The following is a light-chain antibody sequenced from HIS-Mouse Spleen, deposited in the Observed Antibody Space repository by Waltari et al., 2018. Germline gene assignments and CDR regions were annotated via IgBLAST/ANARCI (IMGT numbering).Light chain of an antibody. J-gene: IGLJ1*01. CDR1: SHRSYY. CDR3: NSRDSSGNHYV. V-gene: IGLV3-19*01. Sequence: SSELTQDPAVSVALVQTVRITFPGDSHRSYYASWYQQKPGQAPVLVIYGKNNRPSGIPDRFSGSSSGNTASLTITGAQAEDEADCYCNSRDSSGNHYVFGTGTKVTVL. CDR2: GKN.